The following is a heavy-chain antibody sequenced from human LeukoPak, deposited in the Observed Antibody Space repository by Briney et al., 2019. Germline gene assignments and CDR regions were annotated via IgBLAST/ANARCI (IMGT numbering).Heavy chain of an antibody. D-gene: IGHD1-1*01. CDR2: IKEDGSEK. J-gene: IGHJ1*01. V-gene: IGHV3-7*01. Sequence: GGSLRLACAASGFTFSSYWMTWVRQAPGKGLEWVANIKEDGSEKYYVDSVKGRFTISRDNAKNSLYLQMNSLRVEDTAVYYCVRDLMGSGSTTAYLHHWGQGTLVTVSS. CDR3: VRDLMGSGSTTAYLHH. CDR1: GFTFSSYW.